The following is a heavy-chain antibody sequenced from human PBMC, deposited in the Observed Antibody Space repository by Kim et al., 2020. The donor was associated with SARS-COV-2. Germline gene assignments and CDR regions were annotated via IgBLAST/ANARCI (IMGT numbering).Heavy chain of an antibody. CDR2: INSDGTWT. J-gene: IGHJ3*02. V-gene: IGHV3-74*01. D-gene: IGHD2-21*01. CDR1: GFTFSDYW. CDR3: ARRVIDAGDIASDAFDK. Sequence: GGSLRLSCVASGFTFSDYWMHWVRQAPGKGLVWVSRINSDGTWTGDADSVKGRFTISRDNAKKTLYLQMNSLRAEDTAVYYCARRVIDAGDIASDAFDKWGRGTTVTVSS.